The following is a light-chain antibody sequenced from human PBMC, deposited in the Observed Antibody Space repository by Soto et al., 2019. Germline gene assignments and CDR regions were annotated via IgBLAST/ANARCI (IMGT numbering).Light chain of an antibody. V-gene: IGLV2-14*01. CDR1: ISDFFLYNY. J-gene: IGLJ1*01. Sequence: SVLTQPASLSGSPGQSITISCSGTISDFFLYNYVSWYQQHPGKAPKLMIYGVNNRPSGVSNRFSGSKSGNTASLTISGLQAEDEADYYCSSYTTSSALPVFGTGTKVTVL. CDR3: SSYTTSSALPV. CDR2: GVN.